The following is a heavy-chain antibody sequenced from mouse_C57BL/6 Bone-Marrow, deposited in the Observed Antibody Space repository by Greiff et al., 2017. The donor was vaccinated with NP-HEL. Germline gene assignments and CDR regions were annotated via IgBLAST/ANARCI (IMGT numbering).Heavy chain of an antibody. CDR2: ISYDGSN. Sequence: EVQLQQSGPGLVKPSQSLSLTCSVTGYSITSGYYWNWIRQFPGNKLEWMGYISYDGSNNYNPSLKNRISITRDTSKNQFFLKLNSVTTEDTATYYCAYDGYYVDYWGQGTTLTVSS. V-gene: IGHV3-6*01. CDR3: AYDGYYVDY. D-gene: IGHD2-3*01. CDR1: GYSITSGYY. J-gene: IGHJ2*01.